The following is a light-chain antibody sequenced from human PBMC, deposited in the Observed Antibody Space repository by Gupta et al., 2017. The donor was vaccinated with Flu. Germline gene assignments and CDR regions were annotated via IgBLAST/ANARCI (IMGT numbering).Light chain of an antibody. Sequence: NCKSSRSVLYSSNNKSYLTWFQQKPGQPPKLLMFWTSTRDSLVPDLFSGSGSGTDLTLTISSLQAEDVAVYYCQQYYSTTWSFGQGTKVEIK. CDR2: WTS. V-gene: IGKV4-1*01. CDR3: QQYYSTTWS. J-gene: IGKJ1*01. CDR1: RSVLYSSNNKSY.